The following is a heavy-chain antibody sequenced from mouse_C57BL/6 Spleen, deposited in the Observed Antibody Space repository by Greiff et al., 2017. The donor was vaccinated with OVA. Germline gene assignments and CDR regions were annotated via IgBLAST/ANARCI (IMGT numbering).Heavy chain of an antibody. D-gene: IGHD4-1*02. V-gene: IGHV1-12*01. CDR1: GYTFTSYY. Sequence: QVQLQQSGAELVRPGASVKMSCKASGYTFTSYYMHWVKQTPRQGLEWIGAIYPGNGDTSYNQKFKGKATLTVDKSSSTAYMQLSSLTSEDSAVYFCARYGSNWDYCDYWGQGTTLTVSS. CDR3: ARYGSNWDYCDY. CDR2: IYPGNGDT. J-gene: IGHJ2*01.